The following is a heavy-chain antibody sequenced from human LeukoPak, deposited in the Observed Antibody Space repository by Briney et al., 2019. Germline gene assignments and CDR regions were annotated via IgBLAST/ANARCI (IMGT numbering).Heavy chain of an antibody. CDR3: ASPQYYFDY. CDR2: ISSSGSST. CDR1: GFTFSTCE. Sequence: PGGSLRLSCAASGFTFSTCEMNWVRQAPGKGLEWVSHISSSGSSTYYADSVKGRFTISRDNAKNSLYLQMNSLRAEDTAVYYCASPQYYFDYWGQGTLVTASS. D-gene: IGHD5-24*01. J-gene: IGHJ4*02. V-gene: IGHV3-48*03.